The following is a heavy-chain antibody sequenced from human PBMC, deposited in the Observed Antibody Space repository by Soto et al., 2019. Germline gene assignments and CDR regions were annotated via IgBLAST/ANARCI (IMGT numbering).Heavy chain of an antibody. CDR2: ISGSGGST. D-gene: IGHD3-10*01. J-gene: IGHJ6*03. V-gene: IGHV3-23*01. CDR1: GFTFSSYA. CDR3: AKNGGRFGESIGPHDMFYYYYYMDV. Sequence: GGSLRLSCAASGFTFSSYAMSWVRQAPGKGLEWVSAISGSGGSTYYADSVKGRFTISRDNSKNTLYLQMNSLRAEDTAVYYCAKNGGRFGESIGPHDMFYYYYYMDVWGKGTTVTVSS.